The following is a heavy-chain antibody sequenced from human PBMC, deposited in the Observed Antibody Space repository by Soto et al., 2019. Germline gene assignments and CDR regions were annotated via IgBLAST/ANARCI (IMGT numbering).Heavy chain of an antibody. Sequence: NPSETLSLTCTVSGGSISSSSYYWGWIRQPPGKGLEWIGSIYYSGSTYYNPSLKSRVTISVDTSKNQFSLKLSSVTAADTAVYYCASRGGSERGGGFDYWGQGTLVTVSS. CDR2: IYYSGST. CDR3: ASRGGSERGGGFDY. J-gene: IGHJ4*02. D-gene: IGHD1-26*01. CDR1: GGSISSSSYY. V-gene: IGHV4-39*01.